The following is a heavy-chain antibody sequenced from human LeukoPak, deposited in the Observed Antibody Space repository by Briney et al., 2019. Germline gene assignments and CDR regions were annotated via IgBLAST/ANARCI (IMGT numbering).Heavy chain of an antibody. V-gene: IGHV1-69*04. CDR2: SIPILGIA. CDR3: ARGSTTAMVSAFDY. D-gene: IGHD5-18*01. Sequence: GASVKVSCKASGGTFSSYSISWVRQAPGQGLEWMGRSIPILGIANYAQKFQGRVTITADKSTSTAYMELSSLRSEDTAVYYCARGSTTAMVSAFDYWGQGNRVTVSS. J-gene: IGHJ4*02. CDR1: GGTFSSYS.